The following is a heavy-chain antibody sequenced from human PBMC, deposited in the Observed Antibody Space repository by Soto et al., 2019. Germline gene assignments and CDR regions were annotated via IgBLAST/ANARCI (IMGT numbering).Heavy chain of an antibody. CDR2: ISSSSSTI. J-gene: IGHJ5*02. V-gene: IGHV3-48*01. CDR1: GFTFSSYS. D-gene: IGHD3-10*01. CDR3: ARTGLNYGSGSYVRFDP. Sequence: EVQLVESGGGLVQPGGSLRLSCAASGFTFSSYSMNWVRQAPGKGLEWVSYISSSSSTIYYADSVKGRFTISRDNAKNSLYLQMNSLRAEDTAVYYCARTGLNYGSGSYVRFDPWGQGTLVTVSS.